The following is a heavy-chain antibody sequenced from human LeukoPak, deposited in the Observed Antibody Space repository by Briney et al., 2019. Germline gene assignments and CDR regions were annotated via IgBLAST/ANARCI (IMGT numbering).Heavy chain of an antibody. CDR3: ARSHGGSGYPWGYYGMDV. CDR2: INSDGSST. CDR1: GFTFSSYA. J-gene: IGHJ6*02. D-gene: IGHD3-22*01. Sequence: GGSLRLSCAASGFTFSSYAMSWVRQAPGKGLVWVSRINSDGSSTSYADSVKGRFTISRDNAKNTLYLQMNSLRAEDTAVYYCARSHGGSGYPWGYYGMDVWGQGTTVTVSS. V-gene: IGHV3-74*01.